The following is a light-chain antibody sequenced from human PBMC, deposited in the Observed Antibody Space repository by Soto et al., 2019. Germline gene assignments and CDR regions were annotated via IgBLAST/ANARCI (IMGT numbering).Light chain of an antibody. CDR2: DAS. J-gene: IGKJ1*01. CDR3: QQYNNWPRT. V-gene: IGKV3-11*01. Sequence: DIVLTQSPATLSLSPGERATLSCRASQSVSTYLAWYQQKPGQAPRLLIYDASNRATGIPARFSGSGSGTDFTLTISRLEPEDFAVYYCQQYNNWPRTFGQGTKVDIK. CDR1: QSVSTY.